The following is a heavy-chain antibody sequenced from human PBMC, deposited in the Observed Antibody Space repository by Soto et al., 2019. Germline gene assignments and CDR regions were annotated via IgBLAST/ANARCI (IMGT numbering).Heavy chain of an antibody. Sequence: GASVKVSCKASGYTFTSYAMHWVRQAPGQRLEWMGWINAGNGNTKYSQKFRGRVTITRDTSASTAYMELSSLRSEDTAVYYCALERLEVAAISFDYWGQGALVTVSS. D-gene: IGHD2-15*01. J-gene: IGHJ4*02. V-gene: IGHV1-3*01. CDR1: GYTFTSYA. CDR3: ALERLEVAAISFDY. CDR2: INAGNGNT.